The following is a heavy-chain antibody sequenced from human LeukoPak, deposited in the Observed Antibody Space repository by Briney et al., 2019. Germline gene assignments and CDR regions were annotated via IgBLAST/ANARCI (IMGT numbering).Heavy chain of an antibody. J-gene: IGHJ6*02. CDR2: IYYSGST. CDR3: ARHLFCTNGVCYGHYYYGMDV. CDR1: GGSISSSSYY. V-gene: IGHV4-39*01. Sequence: PSETLSLTCTVSGGSISSSSYYWGWIRQPPGKGLEWIGRIYYSGSTYYNPSLKSRVTISVDKSKNQFSLKLSSVTAADTAVYYCARHLFCTNGVCYGHYYYGMDVWGQGTTVTVSS. D-gene: IGHD2-8*01.